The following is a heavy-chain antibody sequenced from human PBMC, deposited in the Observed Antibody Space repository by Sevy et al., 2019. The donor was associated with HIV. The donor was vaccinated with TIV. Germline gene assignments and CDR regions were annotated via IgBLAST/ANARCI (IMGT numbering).Heavy chain of an antibody. J-gene: IGHJ4*02. Sequence: ASVKVSCKASGGTFSSYAISWVRQAPGQGLEWMGGIIPIFGTANYAQTFQGRVTITADKSTSTAYMELSSLRSEDTAVYYCARVSNGDYSVGYWGQGTLVTVSS. V-gene: IGHV1-69*06. CDR1: GGTFSSYA. D-gene: IGHD4-17*01. CDR3: ARVSNGDYSVGY. CDR2: IIPIFGTA.